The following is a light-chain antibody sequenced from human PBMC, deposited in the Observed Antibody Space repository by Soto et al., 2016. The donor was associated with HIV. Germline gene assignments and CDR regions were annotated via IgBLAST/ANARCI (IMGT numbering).Light chain of an antibody. CDR2: AAS. V-gene: IGKV1-39*01. Sequence: DIQMTQSPSSLSASVGDRVTITCRASQSISNYLHWYQQKPGKAPNLLIYAASTLQSGVPSRFSGSGSGTDFTLTISSLQPDDFATYYCHQYNTYPHTFGLGTKLEIK. CDR1: QSISNY. J-gene: IGKJ2*01. CDR3: HQYNTYPHT.